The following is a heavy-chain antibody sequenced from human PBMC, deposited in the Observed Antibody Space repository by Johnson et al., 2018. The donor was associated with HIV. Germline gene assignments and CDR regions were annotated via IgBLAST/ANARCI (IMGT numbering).Heavy chain of an antibody. CDR3: ARDLWGVGAFDI. CDR1: GFTFTDHY. V-gene: IGHV3-72*01. D-gene: IGHD2-21*01. Sequence: VQLVESGGGLVLPGGSLRLSCAVSGFTFTDHYMDWVRQAPGTGLEWVGRIRNKANSYTTEYAASVKGRFTISRDNAKNSLYLQMNSLRAEDTALYYCARDLWGVGAFDIWGQGTMVTVSS. CDR2: IRNKANSYTT. J-gene: IGHJ3*02.